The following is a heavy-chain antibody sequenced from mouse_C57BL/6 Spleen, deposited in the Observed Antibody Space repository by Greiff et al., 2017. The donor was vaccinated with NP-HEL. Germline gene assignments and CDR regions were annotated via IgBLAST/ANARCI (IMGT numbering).Heavy chain of an antibody. D-gene: IGHD2-3*01. CDR2: INPSSGYT. CDR3: ARSGGDGYYLAWFAY. CDR1: GYTFTSYT. V-gene: IGHV1-4*01. J-gene: IGHJ3*01. Sequence: QVQLQQSGAELARPGASVKMSCKASGYTFTSYTMHWVKQRPGQGLEWIGYINPSSGYTKYNQKFKDKATLTADKSSSTAYMQLSSLTSEDSAVYYCARSGGDGYYLAWFAYWGQGTLVTVSA.